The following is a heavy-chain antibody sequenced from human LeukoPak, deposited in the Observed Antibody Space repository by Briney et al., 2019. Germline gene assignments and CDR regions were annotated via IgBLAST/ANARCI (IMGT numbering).Heavy chain of an antibody. Sequence: GGSLRLSCATSGFPFSDYYMSWLRQAPGKGLEWVSSVSGSGGTIWYADSMKGRFTISRDNAKNSLTLHMNSLRAEDTAVYYCARGLAWSPIVDAFDIWGQGTMVTVSS. V-gene: IGHV3-11*01. CDR1: GFPFSDYY. CDR2: VSGSGGTI. CDR3: ARGLAWSPIVDAFDI. J-gene: IGHJ3*02. D-gene: IGHD1-26*01.